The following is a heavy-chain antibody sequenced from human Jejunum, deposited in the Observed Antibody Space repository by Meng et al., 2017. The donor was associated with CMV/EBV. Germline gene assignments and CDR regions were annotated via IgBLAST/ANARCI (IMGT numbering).Heavy chain of an antibody. CDR2: INPKSGYT. D-gene: IGHD2-8*02. CDR3: ATDCAGGFCYGQAFDY. Sequence: QVQLVQSGAEVKKPGASVKISCKASGYSFSDYFLHWVRQAPGQGLEWMGWINPKSGYTNYAQKFQGRVTMTRDTSITTAYMELSRLTSDDTAVYYCATDCAGGFCYGQAFDYWGQGALVTVSS. V-gene: IGHV1-2*02. CDR1: GYSFSDYF. J-gene: IGHJ4*02.